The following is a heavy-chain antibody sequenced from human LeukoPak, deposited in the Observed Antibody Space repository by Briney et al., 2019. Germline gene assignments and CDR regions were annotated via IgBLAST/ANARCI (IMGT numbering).Heavy chain of an antibody. CDR3: ARVSIAAAGTGVDY. Sequence: SQTLSLTCTVSGGSISSGSYYWSWIRQPAGKGLEWIGRIYTSGSTNYNPSLKSRVTISVDTSKNQFSLKLSSVTAADTAVYYCARVSIAAAGTGVDYWGQGTLVTVFS. CDR2: IYTSGST. J-gene: IGHJ4*02. D-gene: IGHD6-13*01. V-gene: IGHV4-61*02. CDR1: GGSISSGSYY.